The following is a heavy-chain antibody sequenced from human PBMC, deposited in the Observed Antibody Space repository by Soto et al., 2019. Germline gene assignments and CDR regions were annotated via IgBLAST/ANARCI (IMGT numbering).Heavy chain of an antibody. Sequence: QVQLVQSGAEVKKPGASVKVSCKASGYTFTSYGISWVRQAPGQGLEWMGWISAYNGNTNYAQKLQGRVTMTTDTPTSTAYMELRSLRSDDTAVYYCARWIAAAGTGNWFDPWGQGTLVTVSS. CDR1: GYTFTSYG. CDR2: ISAYNGNT. V-gene: IGHV1-18*01. CDR3: ARWIAAAGTGNWFDP. D-gene: IGHD6-13*01. J-gene: IGHJ5*02.